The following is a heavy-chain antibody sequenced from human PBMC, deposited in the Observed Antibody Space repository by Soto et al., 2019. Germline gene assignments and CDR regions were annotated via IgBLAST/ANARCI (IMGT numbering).Heavy chain of an antibody. CDR3: ARGGSGLRYFDWAYYYYYMDV. J-gene: IGHJ6*03. CDR1: GFTFSDYY. CDR2: ISSSGSTI. D-gene: IGHD3-9*01. V-gene: IGHV3-11*01. Sequence: GGSLRLSCAASGFTFSDYYMSWIRQAPGKGLEWVSYISSSGSTIYYADSVKGRFTISRDNAKNSLYLQMNSLRAEDTAVYYCARGGSGLRYFDWAYYYYYMDVWGKGTTVTVSS.